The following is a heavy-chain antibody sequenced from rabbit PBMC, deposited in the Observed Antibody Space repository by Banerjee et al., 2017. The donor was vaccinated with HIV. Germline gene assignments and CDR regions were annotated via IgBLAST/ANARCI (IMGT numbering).Heavy chain of an antibody. CDR2: IYAGSSGST. D-gene: IGHD6-1*01. J-gene: IGHJ3*01. CDR3: ARDNGAGYAPKL. CDR1: GFTLSSYV. V-gene: IGHV1S45*01. Sequence: QEQLEESGGGLVKPEGSLKLSCTVSGFTLSSYVMCWVRQAPGKGLEWIACIYAGSSGSTYYATWAKGRFTISKTSSTTVTLQMTSLTAADTATYFCARDNGAGYAPKLWGQGTLVTVS.